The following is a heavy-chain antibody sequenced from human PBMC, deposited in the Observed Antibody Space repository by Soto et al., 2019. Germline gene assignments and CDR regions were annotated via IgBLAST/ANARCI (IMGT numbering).Heavy chain of an antibody. CDR3: ARVRDKSIRGRTYFDY. CDR2: MNPNSGNT. Sequence: QVQLVQSGAEVKKPGASVKVSCKASGYTFTSYDINWVRQATGQGLEWMGWMNPNSGNTGYAQKFQGRVTMTRNTSISTAYMELSSLRSEDTAVCYCARVRDKSIRGRTYFDYWGQGTLVTVSS. CDR1: GYTFTSYD. V-gene: IGHV1-8*01. D-gene: IGHD3-10*01. J-gene: IGHJ4*02.